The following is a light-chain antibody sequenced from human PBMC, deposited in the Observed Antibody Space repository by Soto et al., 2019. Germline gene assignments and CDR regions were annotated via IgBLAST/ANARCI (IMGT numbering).Light chain of an antibody. CDR3: QTWGTGIVV. CDR1: SGHSSNA. V-gene: IGLV4-69*01. Sequence: QSVLTQSPSASASLGASVKLTCTLSSGHSSNAIAWHQQQPEKGPRYLMKLNSDGSHTKGDGIPDRCSGSSSGAERYLTISSLQSEDEVDYYCQTWGTGIVVFGGGTKLAVL. J-gene: IGLJ2*01. CDR2: LNSDGSH.